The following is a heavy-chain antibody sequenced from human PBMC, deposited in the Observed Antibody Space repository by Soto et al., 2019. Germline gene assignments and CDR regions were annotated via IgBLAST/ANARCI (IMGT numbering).Heavy chain of an antibody. Sequence: EVQLLKSGGALVQPGVSLSLSCAASGVTYNNYAMGWVRQAPGKGLEWVSAISSSGYRAYYADSVKGRFTISRDNSRNTMFLQMNKLSAEDTAVYYCAKGSVVVAAKFDSWGQGTQVTVSS. D-gene: IGHD2-15*01. J-gene: IGHJ5*01. CDR1: GVTYNNYA. CDR2: ISSSGYRA. V-gene: IGHV3-23*01. CDR3: AKGSVVVAAKFDS.